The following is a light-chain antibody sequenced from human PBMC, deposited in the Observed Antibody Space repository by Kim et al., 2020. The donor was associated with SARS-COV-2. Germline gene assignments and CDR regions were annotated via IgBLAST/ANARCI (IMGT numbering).Light chain of an antibody. V-gene: IGKV4-1*01. Sequence: DIMMTQSPDSLAVSLGERATINCKSSQSVLYSSNNKNYLAWYQQKPGQPPKLLIYWASTRESGVPDRFSGSGSGTDFTLTISSLQAEDVAVYYCQQYYSTAPRFGQGTKVDIK. J-gene: IGKJ1*01. CDR2: WAS. CDR1: QSVLYSSNNKNY. CDR3: QQYYSTAPR.